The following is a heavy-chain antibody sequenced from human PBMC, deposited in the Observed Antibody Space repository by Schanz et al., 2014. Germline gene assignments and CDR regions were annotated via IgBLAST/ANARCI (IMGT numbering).Heavy chain of an antibody. CDR2: SSSSSSTR. J-gene: IGHJ6*02. Sequence: EVQLVQSGGGLVQPGGSLRLSCLASGFAFRSYGMNWLRQAPGKGLEWVSYSSSSSSTRYYADSVKGRFTISRDNAKNSLFLQMNSLRAEDTAVYYCARDFLLEQLGYSHYYYAMDVWGQGTTVTVSS. D-gene: IGHD2-15*01. CDR1: GFAFRSYG. V-gene: IGHV3-48*01. CDR3: ARDFLLEQLGYSHYYYAMDV.